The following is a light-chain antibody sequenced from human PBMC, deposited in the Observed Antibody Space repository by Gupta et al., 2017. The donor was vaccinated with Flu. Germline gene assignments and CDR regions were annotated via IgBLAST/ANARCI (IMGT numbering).Light chain of an antibody. CDR1: QRIGYTY. CDR2: SAS. CDR3: QQYGDSLWT. Sequence: GTLFLSPGERATLSCCAGQRIGYTYLAGYQQRPGQPPRLLIYSASKRATGITDRFSGSWSGTDFSLTIDRLEPEDFAVYYCQQYGDSLWTFGQGTKVEI. V-gene: IGKV3-20*01. J-gene: IGKJ1*01.